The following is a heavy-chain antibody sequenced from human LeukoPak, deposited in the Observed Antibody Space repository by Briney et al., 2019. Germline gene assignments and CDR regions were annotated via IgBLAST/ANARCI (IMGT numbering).Heavy chain of an antibody. V-gene: IGHV3-30*02. CDR1: GFTFSTFG. J-gene: IGHJ4*02. CDR3: AKDASDH. CDR2: IRNDASKK. Sequence: GGSLRLSCAASGFTFSTFGIHWVRQAAGKGLEWVSFIRNDASKKYYAESVKGRFTVSRSNSKTTLFLQMDSLRPEDKAVYFCAKDASDHWGQGTLVAVSS.